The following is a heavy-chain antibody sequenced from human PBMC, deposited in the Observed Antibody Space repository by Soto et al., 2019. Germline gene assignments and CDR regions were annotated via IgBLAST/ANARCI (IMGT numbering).Heavy chain of an antibody. CDR3: AGRTSLTSVLIFSGDLAGHDWHDP. Sequence: SETLSLTCSVSGGSISNPTYYWAWIRQPPGKGLEWIGSIFYSGSAYYNPSLKSRVTMSVDTSQNQFSLKLSSVTAADTAVYYCAGRTSLTSVLIFSGDLAGHDWHDPCGRGTLVLGSA. CDR2: IFYSGSA. D-gene: IGHD5-12*01. CDR1: GGSISNPTYY. V-gene: IGHV4-39*01. J-gene: IGHJ5*02.